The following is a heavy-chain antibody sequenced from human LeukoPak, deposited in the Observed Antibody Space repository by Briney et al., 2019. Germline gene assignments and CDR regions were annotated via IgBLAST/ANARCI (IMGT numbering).Heavy chain of an antibody. CDR1: GFIFSNYV. J-gene: IGHJ4*02. CDR3: AKSLARYGDCGYYFDY. D-gene: IGHD4-17*01. CDR2: ISGVGGST. V-gene: IGHV3-23*01. Sequence: PGGSLRLSCEASGFIFSNYVMSCVRQTPGKGLEWVSDISGVGGSTYYADSVKGRFTISRDNSKNTLYLQMNSLRAEDTAVYYCAKSLARYGDCGYYFDYWGQGTLVTVSS.